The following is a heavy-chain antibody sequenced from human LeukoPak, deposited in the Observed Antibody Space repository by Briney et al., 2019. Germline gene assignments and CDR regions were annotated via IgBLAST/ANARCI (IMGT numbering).Heavy chain of an antibody. J-gene: IGHJ4*02. Sequence: GGSMRLSCAASGFTFSTSWMDWVRQAPGKGPEWVANINQDGSEKYYVDSVKGRFSISRDNAKNSLYLQMNSLRAEDTAVYYCGVVYWGQGILVTVSS. CDR3: GVVY. D-gene: IGHD1-14*01. CDR2: INQDGSEK. CDR1: GFTFSTSW. V-gene: IGHV3-7*01.